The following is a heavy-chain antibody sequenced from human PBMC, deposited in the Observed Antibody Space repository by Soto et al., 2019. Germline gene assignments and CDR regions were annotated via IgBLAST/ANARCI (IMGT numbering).Heavy chain of an antibody. J-gene: IGHJ4*02. CDR1: GFTFSNAW. CDR3: AKKAGYSSSWSTN. V-gene: IGHV3-23*01. Sequence: GGSLRLSCAASGFTFSNAWMSWVRQAPGKGLEWVSAISGSGGSTYYADSVKGRFTISRDNSKNTLYLQMNSLRAEDTAVYYCAKKAGYSSSWSTNWGQGTLVTVSS. D-gene: IGHD6-13*01. CDR2: ISGSGGST.